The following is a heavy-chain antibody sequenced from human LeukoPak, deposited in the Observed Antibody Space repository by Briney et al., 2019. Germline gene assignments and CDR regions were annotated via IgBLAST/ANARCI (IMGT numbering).Heavy chain of an antibody. Sequence: SQTLSLTCAISGDSVSSNSAAWNWIRQSPSRGLEWLGRTYYRPKWYNDYAVSVKSRITINPDTSKNQFSLQLNSVTPEDTAVYYCARDPGEAGELSGAFDIWGQGTMVTVSS. D-gene: IGHD3-16*02. V-gene: IGHV6-1*01. J-gene: IGHJ3*02. CDR2: TYYRPKWYN. CDR3: ARDPGEAGELSGAFDI. CDR1: GDSVSSNSAA.